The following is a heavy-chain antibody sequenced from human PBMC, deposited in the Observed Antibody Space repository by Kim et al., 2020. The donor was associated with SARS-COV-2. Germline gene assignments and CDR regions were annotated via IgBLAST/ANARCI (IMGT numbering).Heavy chain of an antibody. Sequence: GESLKISCKGSGYSFTSYWIGWVRQMPGKGLEWMGIIYPGDSDTRYSPSFQGQVTISADKSITTAYLQWSSLKASGTAMYYCAKLEGRAAAGTFVDSYYGMVVWGQGTTVTVSS. D-gene: IGHD6-13*01. CDR2: IYPGDSDT. J-gene: IGHJ6*02. CDR1: GYSFTSYW. V-gene: IGHV5-51*01. CDR3: AKLEGRAAAGTFVDSYYGMVV.